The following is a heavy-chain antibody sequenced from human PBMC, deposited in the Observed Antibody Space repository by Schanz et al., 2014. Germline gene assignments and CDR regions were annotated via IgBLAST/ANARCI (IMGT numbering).Heavy chain of an antibody. CDR2: IDGKSTTV. J-gene: IGHJ6*03. CDR1: GFSFSSYS. CDR3: ARDGDRFYDNCSMDV. V-gene: IGHV3-48*01. Sequence: EADLVESGGGLIQRGESLRLSCSASGFSFSSYSMNWVRQAPGKGLEWLSYIDGKSTTVYYADSVKGRFTVSRDNARNSLYLHMNPRRAEDAAVYYCARDGDRFYDNCSMDVWGKGTTVTVSS. D-gene: IGHD1-1*01.